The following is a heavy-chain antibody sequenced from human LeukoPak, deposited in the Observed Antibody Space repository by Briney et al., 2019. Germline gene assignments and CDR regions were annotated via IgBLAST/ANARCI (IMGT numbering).Heavy chain of an antibody. D-gene: IGHD6-13*01. CDR2: ISGSGSDT. CDR1: RLFLSHYY. CDR3: ARVGSIAAAGTPDY. J-gene: IGHJ4*02. Sequence: GESLTLSCAVSRLFLSHYYMTWIRPAPGEGLEWLSYISGSGSDTNYADSVKGRFTTSRDNAKNSLYLQMNSLRAEDTAVYYCARVGSIAAAGTPDYWGQGTLVTVSS. V-gene: IGHV3-11*06.